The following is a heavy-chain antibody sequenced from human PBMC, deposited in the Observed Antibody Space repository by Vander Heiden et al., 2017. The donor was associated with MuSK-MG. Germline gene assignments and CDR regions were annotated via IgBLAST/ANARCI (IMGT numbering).Heavy chain of an antibody. D-gene: IGHD3-3*01. J-gene: IGHJ6*02. Sequence: QVQLVQSGAEVKKPGASVKVSCKASGYTFTSYGISWVRQAPGQGLEWMGWISAYNGNTNHAQKLQGRVTMTTDTSPSTAYMELRSLRSDDTAVYYCARAPLFASGYYYYYGMDVWGQGTTVTVSS. CDR1: GYTFTSYG. V-gene: IGHV1-18*01. CDR3: ARAPLFASGYYYYYGMDV. CDR2: ISAYNGNT.